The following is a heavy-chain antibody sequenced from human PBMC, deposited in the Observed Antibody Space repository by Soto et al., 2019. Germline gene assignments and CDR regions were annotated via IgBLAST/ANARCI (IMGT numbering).Heavy chain of an antibody. V-gene: IGHV3-23*01. Sequence: GGSLRLSCAVSGFTFSNHAMSWVRQAPGKGLEWVSAISTAVGATYYADSVKGRFTISRDDSNNTLYLQMDSLRAEDTAVYYCAKDRTAAARNFDYWGQGALVTVSS. J-gene: IGHJ4*02. CDR2: ISTAVGAT. CDR3: AKDRTAAARNFDY. CDR1: GFTFSNHA. D-gene: IGHD6-13*01.